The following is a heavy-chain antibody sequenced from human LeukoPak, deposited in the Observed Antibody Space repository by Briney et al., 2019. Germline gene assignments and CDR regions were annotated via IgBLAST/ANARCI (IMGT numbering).Heavy chain of an antibody. V-gene: IGHV2-5*02. D-gene: IGHD2/OR15-2a*01. CDR3: ARRGVNVIFDMVITADWFDP. CDR2: IYWDDDK. J-gene: IGHJ5*02. CDR1: GFSLSTSGMG. Sequence: SGPTLVKPTQTLTLTFTFSGFSLSTSGMGVAGIRQPPGKDLEWLALIYWDDDKRYSPSLKNRLNITKDTSKNQVLLTMADMDPEDTATYYCARRGVNVIFDMVITADWFDPWGQGTLVTVSP.